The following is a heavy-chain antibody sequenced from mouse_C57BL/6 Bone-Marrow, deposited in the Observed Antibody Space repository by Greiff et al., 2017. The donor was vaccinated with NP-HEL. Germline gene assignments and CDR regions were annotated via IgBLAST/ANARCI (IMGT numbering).Heavy chain of an antibody. V-gene: IGHV1-82*01. CDR3: ALNYFDY. J-gene: IGHJ2*01. CDR2: IYPGDGDT. CDR1: GYAFSSSW. Sequence: QVQLQQSGPELVKPGASVKISCKASGYAFSSSWMNWVKQRPGKGLEWIGRIYPGDGDTNYNGKFKGKATLTADKSSSTAYMQLSSLTSEDSAVYFCALNYFDYWGQGTTLTVSS.